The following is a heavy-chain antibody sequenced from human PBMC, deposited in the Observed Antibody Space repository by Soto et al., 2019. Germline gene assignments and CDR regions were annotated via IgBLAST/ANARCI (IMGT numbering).Heavy chain of an antibody. CDR3: TTDRLVVLPAAVSEGYDALDI. CDR2: IKSKTDGGTT. Sequence: EVQLVESGGGLVKPGGSLRLSCAASGFTFSNAWMSWVRQAPGKGLEWVGRIKSKTDGGTTEYAAPGKGRFTISRDDSKNTLYLQMNSLKTEDTAVYYCTTDRLVVLPAAVSEGYDALDIWGQGTMVTVSS. D-gene: IGHD2-2*01. V-gene: IGHV3-15*01. CDR1: GFTFSNAW. J-gene: IGHJ3*02.